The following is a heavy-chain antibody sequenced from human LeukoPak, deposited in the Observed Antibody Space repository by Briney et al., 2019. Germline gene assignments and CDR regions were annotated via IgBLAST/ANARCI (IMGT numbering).Heavy chain of an antibody. J-gene: IGHJ4*02. CDR2: ISSSGSTI. CDR3: ARDANTAMANFDY. V-gene: IGHV3-48*03. Sequence: GGSLRLSCAASGSTFSSYEMNWVRQAPGKGLEWVSYISSSGSTIYYADSVKGRFTISRDNAKNSLYLQMNSLRAEDTAVYYCARDANTAMANFDYWGQGTPVTVSS. CDR1: GSTFSSYE. D-gene: IGHD5-18*01.